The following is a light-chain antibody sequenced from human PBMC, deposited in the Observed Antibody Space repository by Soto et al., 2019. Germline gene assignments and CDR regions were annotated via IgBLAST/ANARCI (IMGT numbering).Light chain of an antibody. CDR1: QSVSSY. Sequence: EIVFTQSPATLSLSPGERSTLSCRASQSVSSYLAWYQQKPGQAPRLLIYDASNRATGIPARFSGSGSGTDFTLTISRLEPEDFAVYYCQQRSNWPPEGTFGQGTRLEIK. CDR2: DAS. V-gene: IGKV3-11*01. CDR3: QQRSNWPPEGT. J-gene: IGKJ5*01.